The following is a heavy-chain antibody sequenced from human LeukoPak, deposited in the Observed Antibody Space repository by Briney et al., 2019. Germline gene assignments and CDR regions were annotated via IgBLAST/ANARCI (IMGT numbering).Heavy chain of an antibody. J-gene: IGHJ5*02. V-gene: IGHV4-34*01. Sequence: SETLSLTCAVYGGSFSGYYWSWIRQPPGKGLEWIGEINHSGSTNYNPSLKSRVTISVDTSKNQFSLKLSSVTAADTAVYYCARRRPYNWFDPWGQGTLVTSPQ. CDR1: GGSFSGYY. CDR2: INHSGST. CDR3: ARRRPYNWFDP. D-gene: IGHD6-25*01.